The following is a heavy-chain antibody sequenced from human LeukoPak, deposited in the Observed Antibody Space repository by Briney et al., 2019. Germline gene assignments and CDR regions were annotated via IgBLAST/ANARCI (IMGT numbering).Heavy chain of an antibody. J-gene: IGHJ4*02. CDR3: AYYDILTGRTDY. Sequence: ASVKVSCKASGYTFTSYDINWVRQATGQGLEWMGWMNPNSGNTGYAQKFQGRVTMTRNTSISTAYMELSSPRSEDTAVYYCAYYDILTGRTDYWGQGTLVTVSS. CDR1: GYTFTSYD. V-gene: IGHV1-8*01. D-gene: IGHD3-9*01. CDR2: MNPNSGNT.